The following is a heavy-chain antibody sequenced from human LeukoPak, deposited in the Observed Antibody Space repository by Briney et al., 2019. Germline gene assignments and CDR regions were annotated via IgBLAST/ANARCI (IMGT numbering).Heavy chain of an antibody. V-gene: IGHV4-34*01. CDR1: GGSFSGYY. CDR3: ARVSTYYYGSGTLGY. J-gene: IGHJ4*02. D-gene: IGHD3-10*01. CDR2: INHSGST. Sequence: SEILSLTCAVYGGSFSGYYWSWIRQPPGKGLEWIGEINHSGSTNYNPSLKSRVTISVDTSKNQFSLKLSSVTAADTAVYYCARVSTYYYGSGTLGYWGQGTLVTVSS.